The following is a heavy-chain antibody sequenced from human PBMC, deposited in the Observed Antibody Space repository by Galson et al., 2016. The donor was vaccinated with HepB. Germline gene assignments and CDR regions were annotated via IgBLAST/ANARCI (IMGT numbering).Heavy chain of an antibody. CDR1: GYSFTTYW. D-gene: IGHD6-6*01. CDR2: IDPSDSYT. Sequence: QSGAEVKEPGESLRISCKGSGYSFTTYWITWVRQMPGKGLEWMGKIDPSDSYTNYSPSFQGHVTISADKSISTAYLQWSSLKASDTAMYYCARGKSGSSDYWGQGTLVTVSS. V-gene: IGHV5-10-1*01. J-gene: IGHJ4*02. CDR3: ARGKSGSSDY.